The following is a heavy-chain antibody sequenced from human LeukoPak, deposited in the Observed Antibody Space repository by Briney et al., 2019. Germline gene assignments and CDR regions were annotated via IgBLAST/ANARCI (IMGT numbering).Heavy chain of an antibody. CDR2: IDPNSGGT. CDR1: GYTFTGYY. Sequence: ASVKVSCKASGYTFTGYYMHWVRQAPGQGLEWMGWIDPNSGGTNYAQKFQGWVTMTRDTSISTAYMELSRLRSDDTAVYYCARDGVATIISPPRSYFDYWGQGTTVTVSS. J-gene: IGHJ4*03. D-gene: IGHD5-12*01. V-gene: IGHV1-2*04. CDR3: ARDGVATIISPPRSYFDY.